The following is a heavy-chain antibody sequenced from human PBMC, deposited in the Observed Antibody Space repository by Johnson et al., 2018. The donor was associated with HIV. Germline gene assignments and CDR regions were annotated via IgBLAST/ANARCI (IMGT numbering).Heavy chain of an antibody. Sequence: QVQLVESGGGLVQPGGSLRLSCAASGFTFSSYGMHWVRQAPGKGLEWVSVIYSGGSTYYADSVKGRFTISRDNSKNTLYLQMNSLRVEDTAVYYCAKDSRYYYDSSGYVSDAFDIWGQGTMVTVSS. CDR1: GFTFSSYG. CDR2: IYSGGST. D-gene: IGHD3-22*01. J-gene: IGHJ3*02. CDR3: AKDSRYYYDSSGYVSDAFDI. V-gene: IGHV3-NL1*01.